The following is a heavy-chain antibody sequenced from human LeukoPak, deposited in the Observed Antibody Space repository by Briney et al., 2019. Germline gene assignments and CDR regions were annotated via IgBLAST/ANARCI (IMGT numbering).Heavy chain of an antibody. J-gene: IGHJ6*02. D-gene: IGHD5-18*01. Sequence: GGSLRLPCAASGFTFSSYAMHWVRQAPGKGLEYVSAISSNGGSTYYANSVKGRFTISRDNSKNTLYLQMGSLRAEDMAVYYCAKSDTNSSYYYYYGMDVWGQGTTVTVSS. V-gene: IGHV3-64*01. CDR3: AKSDTNSSYYYYYGMDV. CDR2: ISSNGGST. CDR1: GFTFSSYA.